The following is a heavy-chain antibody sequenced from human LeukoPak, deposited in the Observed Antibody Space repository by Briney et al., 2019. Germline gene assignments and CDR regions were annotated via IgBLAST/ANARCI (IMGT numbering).Heavy chain of an antibody. Sequence: GGSLRLSCAASGFIFRGYEMNWVRQAPGKGLEWVSYISSSGSTIYYADSVKGRFTLSRDNAKNSLYLQMNSLRAEDTAVYYCARTGGSYPYYFEYWGQGTLVTVSS. V-gene: IGHV3-48*03. D-gene: IGHD1-26*01. CDR1: GFIFRGYE. CDR3: ARTGGSYPYYFEY. J-gene: IGHJ4*02. CDR2: ISSSGSTI.